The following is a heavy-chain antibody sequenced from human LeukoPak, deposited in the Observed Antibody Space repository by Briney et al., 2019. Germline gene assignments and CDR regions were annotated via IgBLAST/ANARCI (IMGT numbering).Heavy chain of an antibody. CDR1: GFTFSSYS. D-gene: IGHD3-22*01. V-gene: IGHV3-21*01. J-gene: IGHJ5*02. CDR2: ISSSSSYI. CDR3: AKVYDYYDSSGFDP. Sequence: GGSLRLSCAASGFTFSSYSMNWVRQAPGKGLEWVSSISSSSSYIYYADSVKGRFTISRDNAKNSLYLQMNSLRAEDTAVYYCAKVYDYYDSSGFDPWGQGTLVTVSS.